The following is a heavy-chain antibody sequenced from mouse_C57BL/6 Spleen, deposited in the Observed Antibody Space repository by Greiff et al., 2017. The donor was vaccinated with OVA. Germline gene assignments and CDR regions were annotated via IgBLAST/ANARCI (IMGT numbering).Heavy chain of an antibody. D-gene: IGHD2-4*01. V-gene: IGHV14-4*01. CDR3: TTDDYDVRFAY. J-gene: IGHJ3*01. CDR2: IDPENGDT. CDR1: GFNIKDDY. Sequence: EVQLQQSGAELVRPGASVKLSCTASGFNIKDDYMHWVKQRPEQGLEWIGWIDPENGDTEYASKFQGKATITADTSSNTAYLQLSSLTSEDTAVYYCTTDDYDVRFAYWVQGTLVTVSA.